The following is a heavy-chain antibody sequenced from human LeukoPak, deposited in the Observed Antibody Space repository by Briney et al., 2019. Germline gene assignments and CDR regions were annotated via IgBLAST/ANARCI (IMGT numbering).Heavy chain of an antibody. CDR1: GFTFSNYG. V-gene: IGHV3-23*01. J-gene: IGHJ4*02. CDR3: AKDAPRSSGWFFLDY. CDR2: VSNGGDRT. D-gene: IGHD6-19*01. Sequence: QPGGSLRLSCAASGFTFSNYGMSWVRQAPGKGLEWVAGVSNGGDRTYHADSAKGRFTISRDNSKSALFLQMNSLRAEDTAVYYCAKDAPRSSGWFFLDYWGQGTLVTVSS.